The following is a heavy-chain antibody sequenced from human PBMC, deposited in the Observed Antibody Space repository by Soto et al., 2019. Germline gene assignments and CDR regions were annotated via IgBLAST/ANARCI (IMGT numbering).Heavy chain of an antibody. Sequence: DVQVVESGGGLVQPGGSLRLSCAPSGFKLERYNMNWVRQAPGKGLEWVSYISSSSTSISYTPSVRGRFTISRDNVRNSLSLQMTSLRAEDTAVYYCARVHDYGSGSYSRPYYHFYYAMDVWGRGTTVTVSS. D-gene: IGHD3-10*01. J-gene: IGHJ6*02. CDR3: ARVHDYGSGSYSRPYYHFYYAMDV. CDR1: GFKLERYN. CDR2: ISSSSTSI. V-gene: IGHV3-48*01.